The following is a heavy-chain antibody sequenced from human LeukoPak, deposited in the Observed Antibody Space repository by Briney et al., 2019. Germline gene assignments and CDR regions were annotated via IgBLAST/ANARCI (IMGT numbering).Heavy chain of an antibody. D-gene: IGHD6-6*01. Sequence: SETLSLTCTVSGGSISGSRTWGWVRQPPGKGLEWIGNIHNDGRTAPNPSLKSRVTISLDTSTNQFSLKVNSVTAADTAVYYCATAGHRIAARPDRPRSNWFDPWGQGTLVTVSS. CDR2: IHNDGRT. J-gene: IGHJ5*02. CDR1: GGSISGSRT. CDR3: ATAGHRIAARPDRPRSNWFDP. V-gene: IGHV4-39*07.